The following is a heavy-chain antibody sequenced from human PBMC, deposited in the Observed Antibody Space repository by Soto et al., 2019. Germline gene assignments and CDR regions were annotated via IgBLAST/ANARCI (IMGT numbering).Heavy chain of an antibody. J-gene: IGHJ6*02. Sequence: QVQLVEFGGGVVQPGRSLRLSCAASGFTFSSYAMHWVRQAPGKGLEWVAVISYDGSNKYYADSVKGRFTISRDNSKNTLYLQMNSLRAEDTAVYYCARDVGGWGQGTTVTVSS. CDR3: ARDVGG. D-gene: IGHD3-16*01. CDR2: ISYDGSNK. V-gene: IGHV3-30-3*01. CDR1: GFTFSSYA.